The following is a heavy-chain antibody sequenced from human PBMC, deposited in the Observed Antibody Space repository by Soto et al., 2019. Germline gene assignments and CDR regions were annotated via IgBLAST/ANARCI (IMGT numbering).Heavy chain of an antibody. CDR1: GGTFSSYA. Sequence: QVQLVQSGAEVKKPGSSVKVSCKASGGTFSSYAISWVRQAPGQGLEWMGGIIPIFGTANYAQKFQGRVTISADESTSTAYMELSSLRSEDTAVYYCARGDSCSPAPSDAFDIWGKGTMVTVSS. D-gene: IGHD6-13*01. V-gene: IGHV1-69*01. CDR3: ARGDSCSPAPSDAFDI. CDR2: IIPIFGTA. J-gene: IGHJ3*02.